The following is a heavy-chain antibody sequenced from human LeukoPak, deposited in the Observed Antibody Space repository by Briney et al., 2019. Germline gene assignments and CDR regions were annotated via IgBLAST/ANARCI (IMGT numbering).Heavy chain of an antibody. V-gene: IGHV1-69*13. CDR1: GGTFSSYA. CDR3: ARGGPAAGRFDY. D-gene: IGHD6-13*01. J-gene: IGHJ4*02. CDR2: IIPIFGTA. Sequence: ASVKVSCTASGGTFSSYAISWVRQAPGQGLEWMGGIIPIFGTANYAQKFQGRVTITADESTSTAYMELSSLRSEDTAVYYCARGGPAAGRFDYWGQGTLVTVSS.